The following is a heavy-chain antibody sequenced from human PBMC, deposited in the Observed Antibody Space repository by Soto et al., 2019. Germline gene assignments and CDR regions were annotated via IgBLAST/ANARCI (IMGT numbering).Heavy chain of an antibody. CDR3: IGSFPF. V-gene: IGHV3-49*03. CDR1: GFPFGNFL. D-gene: IGHD3-10*01. J-gene: IGHJ4*02. CDR2: IRSQPYGGTA. Sequence: PGGSLRLSCTASGFPFGNFLMSWFRQAPGKGMEWVGFIRSQPYGGTAEYAASVRGRFTISRDDSKGIAYLQMNSLQTEDSGVYYCIGSFPFWAQGAVVTVSS.